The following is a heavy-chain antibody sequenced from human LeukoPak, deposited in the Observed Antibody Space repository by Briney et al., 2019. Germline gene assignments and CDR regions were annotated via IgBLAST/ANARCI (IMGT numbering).Heavy chain of an antibody. V-gene: IGHV1-46*01. J-gene: IGHJ5*02. D-gene: IGHD1-26*01. Sequence: GASVKVSCKASGYTFTSYYMHWVRQAPGQGHECMGIINPSGDSTSYAQKFQGRVTMTRDTSTSTVYMELSSLRSEDTAVYYCASTPYYNNWFDPWGQGTLVTVSS. CDR1: GYTFTSYY. CDR2: INPSGDST. CDR3: ASTPYYNNWFDP.